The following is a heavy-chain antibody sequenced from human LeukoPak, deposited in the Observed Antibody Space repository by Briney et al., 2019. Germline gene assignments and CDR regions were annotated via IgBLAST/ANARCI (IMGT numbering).Heavy chain of an antibody. CDR1: GGTFSSYA. CDR3: ATVVSPTGTPFDP. J-gene: IGHJ5*02. D-gene: IGHD1-1*01. V-gene: IGHV1-69*13. Sequence: SVKVSCKASGGTFSSYAISWVRQAPGQGLEWMGGIIPIFGTANYAQKFQGRVTITADESTSTAYMELSSLRSEDTAVYYCATVVSPTGTPFDPWGQGTLVTVSS. CDR2: IIPIFGTA.